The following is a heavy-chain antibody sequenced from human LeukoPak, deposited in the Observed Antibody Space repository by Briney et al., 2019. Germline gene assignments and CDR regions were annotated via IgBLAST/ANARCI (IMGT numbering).Heavy chain of an antibody. CDR3: ARCSTPHWIFDAFDI. CDR2: INPNSGGT. J-gene: IGHJ3*02. D-gene: IGHD1-1*01. V-gene: IGHV1-2*02. Sequence: HWVRQAPGQGPEWMGWINPNSGGTNYAQKFQGRVTMTRDTSISTAYMELSGLRSDDTAVYYCARCSTPHWIFDAFDIWGQGTMVTVSS.